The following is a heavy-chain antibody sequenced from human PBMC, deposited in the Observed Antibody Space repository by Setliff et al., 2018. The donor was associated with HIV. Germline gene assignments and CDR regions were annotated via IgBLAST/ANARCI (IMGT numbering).Heavy chain of an antibody. D-gene: IGHD3-16*02. V-gene: IGHV1-2*06. J-gene: IGHJ6*03. CDR2: INLNSGGT. CDR1: GYTSTGYY. Sequence: ASVKVSCKASGYTSTGYYVHWVRQAPGQGLEWMGRINLNSGGTTYAQRFQGRVTMTWDKSISTAYLQWSSLKASDTAMYYCARHRIVKAYYYYMDVWGKGTTVTVSS. CDR3: ARHRIVKAYYYYMDV.